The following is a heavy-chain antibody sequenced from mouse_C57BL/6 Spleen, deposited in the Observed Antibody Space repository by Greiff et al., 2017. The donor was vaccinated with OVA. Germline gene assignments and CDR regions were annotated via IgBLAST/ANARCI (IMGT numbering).Heavy chain of an antibody. J-gene: IGHJ3*01. V-gene: IGHV10-3*01. CDR1: GFTFNTYA. CDR2: IRSKSSNYAT. Sequence: EVQLVESGGGLVQPKGSLKLSCAASGFTFNTYAMHWVSQAPGQGLEWVARIRSKSSNYATYYADSGKDRLTISRDDSQSMLYLQMNNLKTEDAAMYFCVGGSSFAYWGQGTLVTVSA. CDR3: VGGSSFAY.